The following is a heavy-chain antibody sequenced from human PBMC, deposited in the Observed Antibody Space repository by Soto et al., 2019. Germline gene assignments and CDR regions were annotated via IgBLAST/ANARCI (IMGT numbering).Heavy chain of an antibody. CDR1: GYSISSGYY. CDR2: IYHSGKT. Sequence: SETLSLTCVVSGYSISSGYYWAWVRQPPGKELERIGSIYHSGKTYYKPSHSSRVTVSVDTSKNQFSMKLISVTAADTAVYYCARDKRVTMIGGWFDPWGQGTLVTVSS. D-gene: IGHD3-22*01. J-gene: IGHJ5*02. CDR3: ARDKRVTMIGGWFDP. V-gene: IGHV4-38-2*02.